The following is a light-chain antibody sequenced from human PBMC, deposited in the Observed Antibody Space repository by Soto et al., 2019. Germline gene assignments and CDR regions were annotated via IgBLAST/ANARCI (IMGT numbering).Light chain of an antibody. CDR1: QSVSSSY. V-gene: IGKV3-20*01. Sequence: EIVLTQSPGTLSLSPGERATLSCRASQSVSSSYLAWYQQKPGQAPRLLIYGASSRATGIPDMFSGSGSGTDFTLTISRLEPEDFAVYYCQQDGSSRWTFGQGTKVEI. J-gene: IGKJ1*01. CDR3: QQDGSSRWT. CDR2: GAS.